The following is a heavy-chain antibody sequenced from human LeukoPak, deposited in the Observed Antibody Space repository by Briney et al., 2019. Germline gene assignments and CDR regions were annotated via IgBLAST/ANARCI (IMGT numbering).Heavy chain of an antibody. J-gene: IGHJ6*03. CDR3: AKSMGVQDSYYYYMDV. V-gene: IGHV3-30*02. D-gene: IGHD1-1*01. Sequence: GGSLRLSCAASGFTFSSYGMHWVRQAPGKGLEWVAFIRYDGSNKYYADSVKGRFTISRDNSKNTLYLQMNSLRAEDTAVHYCAKSMGVQDSYYYYMDVWGKGTTVTVSS. CDR1: GFTFSSYG. CDR2: IRYDGSNK.